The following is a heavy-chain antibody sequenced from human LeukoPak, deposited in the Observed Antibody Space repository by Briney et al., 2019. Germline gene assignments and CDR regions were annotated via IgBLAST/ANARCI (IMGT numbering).Heavy chain of an antibody. Sequence: SVKVSCKASGGTFSSYAISWVRPAPGQGLEWMGGIIPIFGTANYAQKFQGRVTITADESTSTAYMELSSLRSEDTAVYYCARGSSYYDILTGFQRGRYYFDYWGQGTLVTVSS. CDR1: GGTFSSYA. CDR3: ARGSSYYDILTGFQRGRYYFDY. CDR2: IIPIFGTA. J-gene: IGHJ4*02. V-gene: IGHV1-69*13. D-gene: IGHD3-9*01.